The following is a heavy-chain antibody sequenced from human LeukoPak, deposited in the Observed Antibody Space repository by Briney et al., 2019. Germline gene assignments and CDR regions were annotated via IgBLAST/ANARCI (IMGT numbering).Heavy chain of an antibody. D-gene: IGHD3-22*01. V-gene: IGHV4-34*01. Sequence: SETLSLTCAVYGGSFSGYYWSWLRQPPGKGLEWIGEINHSGSTNYNPSLKSRVTISVDTSKNQFSLKLSSVTAADTAVYYCARAGRKSSGVDYWGQGTLATVSS. CDR2: INHSGST. CDR3: ARAGRKSSGVDY. J-gene: IGHJ4*02. CDR1: GGSFSGYY.